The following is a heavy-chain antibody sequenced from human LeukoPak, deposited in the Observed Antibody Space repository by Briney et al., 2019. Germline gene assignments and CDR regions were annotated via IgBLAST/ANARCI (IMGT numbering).Heavy chain of an antibody. CDR1: GVSFSGYY. J-gene: IGHJ4*02. Sequence: PSETLSLTCAVLGVSFSGYYWSWLRQPPGKGLEWIGEVDHSGSTNYIPSRKSRVTISVDTSKNQFSLNLTSVTAADTAVYYCAGYASSWSFDYWGQGTLVTVSS. V-gene: IGHV4-34*01. D-gene: IGHD6-13*01. CDR2: VDHSGST. CDR3: AGYASSWSFDY.